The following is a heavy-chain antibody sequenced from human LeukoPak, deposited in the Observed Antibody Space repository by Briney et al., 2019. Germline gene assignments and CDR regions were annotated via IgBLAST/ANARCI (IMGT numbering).Heavy chain of an antibody. Sequence: ASVKVSCKASGGTFSSYYMHWVRQAPGQGLEWMGIINPSGGSTSYAQKFQGRLTMTRDMFTSTDYMELTSLTSDDTAVYYCARDNSVGETAWWFDPWGQGTLVTVSS. J-gene: IGHJ5*02. CDR3: ARDNSVGETAWWFDP. D-gene: IGHD1-26*01. CDR2: INPSGGST. CDR1: GGTFSSYY. V-gene: IGHV1-46*01.